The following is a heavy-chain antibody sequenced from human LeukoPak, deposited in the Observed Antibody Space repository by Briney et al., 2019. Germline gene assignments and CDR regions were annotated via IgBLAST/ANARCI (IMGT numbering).Heavy chain of an antibody. D-gene: IGHD6-19*01. J-gene: IGHJ4*02. V-gene: IGHV3-48*03. Sequence: GGSLRLSCAASGFTFSSYEMNWVRQAPGKGLEWISYISSSGSTIYYADSVKGRFTISRDNAKNSLYLQMNSLRAEDTAVYYCARDFEYSSGWSFFDDWGQGTLVTVSS. CDR2: ISSSGSTI. CDR3: ARDFEYSSGWSFFDD. CDR1: GFTFSSYE.